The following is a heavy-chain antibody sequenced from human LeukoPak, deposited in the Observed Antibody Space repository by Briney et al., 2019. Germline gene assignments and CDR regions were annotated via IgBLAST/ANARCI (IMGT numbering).Heavy chain of an antibody. J-gene: IGHJ4*02. V-gene: IGHV3-7*01. CDR1: GFTFSGYW. CDR3: ARVVLAAAGYFDY. Sequence: GGSLRLSCAASGFTFSGYWMSWVRQAPGKGLEWVANIKQDGSEKYYVDSVKGRFTISRDNAKNSLYLQMNSLRAEDTAVYYCARVVLAAAGYFDYWGQGTLVTVSS. CDR2: IKQDGSEK. D-gene: IGHD6-13*01.